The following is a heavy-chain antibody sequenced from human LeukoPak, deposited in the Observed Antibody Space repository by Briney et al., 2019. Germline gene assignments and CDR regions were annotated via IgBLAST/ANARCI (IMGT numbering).Heavy chain of an antibody. D-gene: IGHD3-10*01. CDR2: ILPISGTA. CDR3: ARGGYYGSGTYLFDP. Sequence: GSSVKVSCKASGYTFNNYFLAWVRQAPGQGLEWMGGILPISGTADYAQKFQGRVSITADMSTSTGYMELRSLRSEDTAVYYCARGGYYGSGTYLFDPWGQGTLVTVTS. CDR1: GYTFNNYF. V-gene: IGHV1-69*06. J-gene: IGHJ5*02.